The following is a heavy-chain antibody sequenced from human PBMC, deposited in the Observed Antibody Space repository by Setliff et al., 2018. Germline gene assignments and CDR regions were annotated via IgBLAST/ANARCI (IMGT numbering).Heavy chain of an antibody. J-gene: IGHJ3*02. D-gene: IGHD3-3*01. CDR3: AISTIFGVVSPTPDAFDI. Sequence: SVTVSCKASGGTFSIYTISWVRQAPGQGLEWMGRIIPIFGTANYAQKFQGRVTITADKSTSTAYMKLSSLRSEDTAVYYCAISTIFGVVSPTPDAFDIWGQGTMVTVSS. CDR1: GGTFSIYT. CDR2: IIPIFGTA. V-gene: IGHV1-69*08.